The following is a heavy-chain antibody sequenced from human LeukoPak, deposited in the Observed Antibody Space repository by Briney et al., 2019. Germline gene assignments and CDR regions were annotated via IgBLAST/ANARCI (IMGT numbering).Heavy chain of an antibody. Sequence: GESLKISCKGSGYSFASYWLTWVRQMPGQGLQWMGRIDPSDSYTNYSPSFQGHVTISADKSISTAYLQWSSLKASDTAMYYCASERYCSSTSCYFDYWGQGTLVTVSS. CDR1: GYSFASYW. D-gene: IGHD2-2*01. V-gene: IGHV5-10-1*01. CDR2: IDPSDSYT. CDR3: ASERYCSSTSCYFDY. J-gene: IGHJ4*02.